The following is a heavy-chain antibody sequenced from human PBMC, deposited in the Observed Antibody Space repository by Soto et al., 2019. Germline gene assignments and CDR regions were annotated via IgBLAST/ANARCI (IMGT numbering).Heavy chain of an antibody. V-gene: IGHV3-30-3*01. CDR3: PRDKEVGGSFGYYYYYGMDV. Sequence: QVQLVESGGGVVQPGRSLRLSCAASGFTFSSYAMHWVRQAPGKGLEWVAVISYDGSNKYYADSVKGRFTISRDNSKNPLYLQMNSLRAEDTAVYYCPRDKEVGGSFGYYYYYGMDVWGQGTTVTVSS. CDR1: GFTFSSYA. J-gene: IGHJ6*02. D-gene: IGHD2-15*01. CDR2: ISYDGSNK.